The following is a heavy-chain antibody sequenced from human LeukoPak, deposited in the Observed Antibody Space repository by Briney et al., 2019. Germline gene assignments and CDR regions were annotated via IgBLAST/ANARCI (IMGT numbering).Heavy chain of an antibody. Sequence: PGGSLRLSCAASGFTVSDYSMSWVRQAPGKGLEWVSAISGSGCYTDYADSVKGRFTISRDNSKNTLYLQMNSLRAEDTAVYYCAKDTGQLRWGQGTLVTVSS. CDR3: AKDTGQLR. CDR1: GFTVSDYS. D-gene: IGHD2-2*01. CDR2: ISGSGCYT. J-gene: IGHJ4*02. V-gene: IGHV3-23*01.